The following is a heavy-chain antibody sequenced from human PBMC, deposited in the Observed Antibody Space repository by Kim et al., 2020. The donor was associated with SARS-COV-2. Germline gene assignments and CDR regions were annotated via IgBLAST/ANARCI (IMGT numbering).Heavy chain of an antibody. Sequence: GGSLRLSCAASGFTFSSYSMNWVRQAPGKGLEWVSSISSSSSYIYYADSVKGRFTISRDNAKNSLYLQMNSLRAEDTAVYYCARGCTTTCIVDYWGQGTLVTVSS. CDR3: ARGCTTTCIVDY. V-gene: IGHV3-21*01. CDR2: ISSSSSYI. D-gene: IGHD2-8*01. J-gene: IGHJ4*02. CDR1: GFTFSSYS.